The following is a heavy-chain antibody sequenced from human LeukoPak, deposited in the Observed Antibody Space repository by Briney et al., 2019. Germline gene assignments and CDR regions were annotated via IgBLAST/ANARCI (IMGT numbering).Heavy chain of an antibody. V-gene: IGHV3-33*01. CDR2: IYYDGSNQ. J-gene: IGHJ4*02. Sequence: PGGSLRLSCVVSGLRLRNYGMHWVRQAPGKGLEWVAVIYYDGSNQYYVDSVKGRFTVSRDNAKNTLYLQMDSLRAEDTAVYYCATDRNSGKYYDYWGQGTLVTVSS. D-gene: IGHD1-26*01. CDR3: ATDRNSGKYYDY. CDR1: GLRLRNYG.